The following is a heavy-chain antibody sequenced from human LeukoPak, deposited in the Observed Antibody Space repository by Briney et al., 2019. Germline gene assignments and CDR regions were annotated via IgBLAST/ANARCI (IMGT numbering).Heavy chain of an antibody. Sequence: HPGGSLRLSCAASGFTFSSYAMHWVRQAPGKGLEWVAVISYDGSNKYYADSVEGRFTISRDNSKNTLYLQMNSLRAEDTAVYYCARADSLLGYSYRYYFDYWGQGTLVTVSS. CDR1: GFTFSSYA. D-gene: IGHD5-18*01. CDR2: ISYDGSNK. J-gene: IGHJ4*02. CDR3: ARADSLLGYSYRYYFDY. V-gene: IGHV3-30*04.